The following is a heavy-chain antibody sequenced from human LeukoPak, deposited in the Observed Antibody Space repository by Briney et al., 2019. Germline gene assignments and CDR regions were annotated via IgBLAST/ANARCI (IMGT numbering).Heavy chain of an antibody. CDR1: EFTFSNYG. Sequence: QPGGSLRLSCAASEFTFSNYGMGWVRQAPGKGLEWVSAISSSGGSTYYADSVKGRFTISRDNSKNTLYLQMNSLRAEDTAVYYCAPGTGGYWGQGTLVTVSS. V-gene: IGHV3-23*01. D-gene: IGHD1-1*01. J-gene: IGHJ4*02. CDR3: APGTGGY. CDR2: ISSSGGST.